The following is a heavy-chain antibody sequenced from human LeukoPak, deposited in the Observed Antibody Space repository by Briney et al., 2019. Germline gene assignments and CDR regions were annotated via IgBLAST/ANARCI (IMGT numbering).Heavy chain of an antibody. CDR3: AREYGDFDH. V-gene: IGHV4-4*07. J-gene: IGHJ4*02. CDR1: GGSFSGYY. D-gene: IGHD4-17*01. Sequence: ASETLSLTCAVYGGSFSGYYWSWIRQPVGKGLEWIGRINASGRRNYNSSLKSRVTMSLDTSKNQFSLKVNSVTAADTAVYYCAREYGDFDHWGQGTLVTVSS. CDR2: INASGRR.